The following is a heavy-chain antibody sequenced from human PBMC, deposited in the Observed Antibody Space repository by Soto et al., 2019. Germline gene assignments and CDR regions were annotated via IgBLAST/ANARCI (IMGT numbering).Heavy chain of an antibody. CDR3: ARLAALLFYYGMDV. CDR2: IIPIFGTA. Sequence: QVQLVQSGAEVKKPGSSVKLSCKASGGTFSSYAISWVRQAPGQGLEWMGGIIPIFGTANYAQKFQGRVTITADESTSTAYMELSSLRSEDTAVYYCARLAALLFYYGMDVWGQGTTVTVSS. D-gene: IGHD3-10*01. V-gene: IGHV1-69*01. CDR1: GGTFSSYA. J-gene: IGHJ6*02.